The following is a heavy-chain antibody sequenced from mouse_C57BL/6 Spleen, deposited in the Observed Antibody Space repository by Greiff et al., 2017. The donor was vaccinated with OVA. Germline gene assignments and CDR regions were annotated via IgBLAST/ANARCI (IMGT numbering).Heavy chain of an antibody. V-gene: IGHV8-12*01. CDR1: GFSLSTSGMG. CDR3: ARPVITTVVDWYFDV. J-gene: IGHJ1*03. CDR2: IYWDDDK. Sequence: QVQLKESGPGILQSSQTLSLTCSFSGFSLSTSGMGVSWIRQPSGKGLEWLAHIYWDDDKRYNPSLKSRLTISKDTSRNQVFLKITSVDTADTATYYCARPVITTVVDWYFDVWGTGTTVTVSS. D-gene: IGHD1-1*01.